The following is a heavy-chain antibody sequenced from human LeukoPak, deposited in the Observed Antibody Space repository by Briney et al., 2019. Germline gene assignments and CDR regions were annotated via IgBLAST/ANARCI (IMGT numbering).Heavy chain of an antibody. CDR1: GFTFSSYS. D-gene: IGHD2-21*02. J-gene: IGHJ4*02. CDR2: ISSSSSYI. CDR3: ARDQGVTASNFDY. Sequence: GGSLRLSCAASGFTFSSYSMNWVRQAPGKGLGWVSSISSSSSYIYYADSVKGRFTISRDNAKNSLYLQMNSLRAEDTAVYYCARDQGVTASNFDYWGQGTLVTVSS. V-gene: IGHV3-21*01.